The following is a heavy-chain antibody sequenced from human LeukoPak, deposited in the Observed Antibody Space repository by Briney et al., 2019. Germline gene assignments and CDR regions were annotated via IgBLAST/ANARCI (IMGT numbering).Heavy chain of an antibody. D-gene: IGHD5-12*01. CDR3: AKDQVATIPEYYFDY. V-gene: IGHV3-30*18. CDR2: ISYDGSNK. CDR1: GFTFDDYG. Sequence: GGSLRLSCAASGFTFDDYGMSWVRQAPGKGLEWVAVISYDGSNKYYADSVKGRFTISRDNSKNTLYLQMNSLRAEDTAVYYCAKDQVATIPEYYFDYWGQGTLVTVSS. J-gene: IGHJ4*02.